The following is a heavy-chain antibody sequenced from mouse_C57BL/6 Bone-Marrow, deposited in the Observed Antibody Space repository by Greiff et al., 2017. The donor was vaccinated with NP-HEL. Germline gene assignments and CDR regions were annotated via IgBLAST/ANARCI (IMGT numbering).Heavy chain of an antibody. D-gene: IGHD1-1*01. CDR1: GYTFTSYG. CDR3: ARRGYGSSYWYFDV. Sequence: QVHVKQSGAELARPGASVKLSCKASGYTFTSYGISWVKQRTGQGLEWIGEIYPRSGNTYYNEKFKGKATLTADKSSSTAYMELRSLTSEDSAVYFCARRGYGSSYWYFDVWGTGTTVTVSS. V-gene: IGHV1-81*01. CDR2: IYPRSGNT. J-gene: IGHJ1*03.